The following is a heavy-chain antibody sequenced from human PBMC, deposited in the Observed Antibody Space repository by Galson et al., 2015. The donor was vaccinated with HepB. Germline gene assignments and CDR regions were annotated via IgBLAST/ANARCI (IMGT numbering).Heavy chain of an antibody. CDR3: ARVKNYYGSSGYYLPGDSTYAY. V-gene: IGHV3-66*01. CDR1: GFTVSSNY. J-gene: IGHJ4*02. D-gene: IGHD3-22*01. Sequence: SLRLSCAASGFTVSSNYMSWVRQAPGKGLEWVSVIYSGGSTYYADSVKGRFTITRDNSKNTLYLQMNSLRAEDTAVYYCARVKNYYGSSGYYLPGDSTYAYGGQGTLVTVSS. CDR2: IYSGGST.